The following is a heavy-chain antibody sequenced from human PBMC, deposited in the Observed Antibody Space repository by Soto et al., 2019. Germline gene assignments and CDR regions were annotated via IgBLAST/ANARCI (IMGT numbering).Heavy chain of an antibody. V-gene: IGHV3-21*01. Sequence: PGGSLRLSCAASGFTFSSYSMNWVRQAPGKGLEWVSSISSSSSYIYYADSVKGRFTISRDNAKNSLYLQMNSLRAEDTAVYYCARDHRRYSSSHYYYYGMDVWGQGTTVTVS. D-gene: IGHD6-13*01. J-gene: IGHJ6*02. CDR1: GFTFSSYS. CDR3: ARDHRRYSSSHYYYYGMDV. CDR2: ISSSSSYI.